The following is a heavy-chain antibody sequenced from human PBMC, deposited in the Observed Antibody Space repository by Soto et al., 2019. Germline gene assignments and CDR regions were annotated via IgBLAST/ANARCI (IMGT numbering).Heavy chain of an antibody. CDR1: GGSISSSSYY. Sequence: SETLSLTCTVSGGSISSSSYYWGWIRQPPGKGLEWIGSIYYSGSTYYNPSLKSRVTISVDTSKNQFSLKLSSVTAADTAVYYCARHELRVWYSSSHFDYWGQGTLVTVSS. J-gene: IGHJ4*02. CDR2: IYYSGST. D-gene: IGHD6-6*01. V-gene: IGHV4-39*01. CDR3: ARHELRVWYSSSHFDY.